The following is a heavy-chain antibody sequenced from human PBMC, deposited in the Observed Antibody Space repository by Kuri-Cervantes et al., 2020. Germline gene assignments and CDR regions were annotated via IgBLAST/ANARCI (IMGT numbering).Heavy chain of an antibody. Sequence: LSLTCAASGFTVGSNYMSWVRQAPGKGLEWVSVIYSGGSTYYADSVKGRFTISRDNSKNTLYLQMNSLRAEDTAVYYCAKLTRFAEEPFDYWGQGTLVTVSS. D-gene: IGHD4-23*01. CDR1: GFTVGSNY. V-gene: IGHV3-66*01. CDR3: AKLTRFAEEPFDY. J-gene: IGHJ4*02. CDR2: IYSGGST.